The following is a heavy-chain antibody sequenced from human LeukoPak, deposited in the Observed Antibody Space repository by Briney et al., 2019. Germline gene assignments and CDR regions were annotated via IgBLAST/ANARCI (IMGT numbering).Heavy chain of an antibody. CDR2: ISYDGSNK. CDR1: GFTFSSYG. D-gene: IGHD6-13*01. CDR3: ASRGPADSSWYDTFFDY. Sequence: GGSLRLSCAASGFTFSSYGMHWVRQAPGKGLEWVAVISYDGSNKYYADSVKGRFTISRDNSKNTLYLQMNSLRAEDTAVYYCASRGPADSSWYDTFFDYWGQGTLVTVSS. J-gene: IGHJ4*02. V-gene: IGHV3-30*03.